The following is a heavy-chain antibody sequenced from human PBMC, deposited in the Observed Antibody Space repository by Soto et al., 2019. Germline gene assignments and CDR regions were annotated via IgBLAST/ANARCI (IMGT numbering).Heavy chain of an antibody. CDR2: INHSGST. CDR1: GGSFSGYY. V-gene: IGHV4-34*01. D-gene: IGHD3-10*01. Sequence: SETLSLTCAVYGGSFSGYYWSWIRQPPGKGLEWIGEINHSGSTNYNPSLKSRVTISVDTSKNQFSLKLSSVTAADTAVYYCARVKYYYGSGSSNLDYWGQGTLVTVSS. J-gene: IGHJ4*02. CDR3: ARVKYYYGSGSSNLDY.